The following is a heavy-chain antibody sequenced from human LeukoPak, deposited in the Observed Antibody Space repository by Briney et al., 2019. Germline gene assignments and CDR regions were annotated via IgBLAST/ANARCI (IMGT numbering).Heavy chain of an antibody. CDR2: VSVCGCST. V-gene: IGHV3-23*01. J-gene: IGHJ2*01. Sequence: GGSLRLSCAASGFTLSSYFMCWVRPAPRRGLAWVSGVSVCGCSTYYAHALQGRCSLSRDNSQNTQYWQMNSQRAEDTGVYYCSKYGMGYGILSALVDLGGRGTLDSVS. CDR1: GFTLSSYF. D-gene: IGHD2-8*01. CDR3: SKYGMGYGILSALVDL.